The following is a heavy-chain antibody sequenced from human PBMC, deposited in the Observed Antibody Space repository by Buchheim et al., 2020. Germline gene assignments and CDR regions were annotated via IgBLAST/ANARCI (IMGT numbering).Heavy chain of an antibody. D-gene: IGHD6-19*01. CDR2: IFYVGSNK. V-gene: IGHV3-30*18. CDR3: AKDRAVAGTGRYYYGMDV. CDR1: GFTFSSYA. Sequence: QVQLVESGGGVVQPGRSLRLSCAASGFTFSSYAMRWVRQAPGKGLEWVAVIFYVGSNKYYADSVKGRFTISRDNSKNTLYLQMNSLRAEDTAVYYCAKDRAVAGTGRYYYGMDVWGQGTT. J-gene: IGHJ6*02.